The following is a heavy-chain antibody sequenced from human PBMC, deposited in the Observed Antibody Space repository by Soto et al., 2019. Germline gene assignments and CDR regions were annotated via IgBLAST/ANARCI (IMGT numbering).Heavy chain of an antibody. CDR2: IWYDGSNK. D-gene: IGHD3-10*01. J-gene: IGHJ6*02. V-gene: IGHV3-33*01. CDR3: ARGRDYGSGRGGMDV. CDR1: GFTFSSYG. Sequence: QVQLVESGGGVVQPGRSLRLSCAASGFTFSSYGMHWVRQAPGKGLEWVAVIWYDGSNKYYADSVKGRFTISRDNSKNTRYLQMNSLRAEDTAVYYCARGRDYGSGRGGMDVWGQGTTVTVSS.